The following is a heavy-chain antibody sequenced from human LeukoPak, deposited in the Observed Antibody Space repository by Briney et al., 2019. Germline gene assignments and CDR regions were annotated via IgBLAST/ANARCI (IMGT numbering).Heavy chain of an antibody. CDR1: GGTFSSYA. CDR2: IIPIFGIA. CDR3: ARGIWEFYYFDY. Sequence: SVKVSCKASGGTFSSYAISWVRQAPGQGLEWMGRIIPIFGIANYAQKFQGRVTITADKSTSTVYMELSSLRSEDTAVYYCARGIWEFYYFDYWGQGTLVTVSS. J-gene: IGHJ4*02. D-gene: IGHD3-10*01. V-gene: IGHV1-69*04.